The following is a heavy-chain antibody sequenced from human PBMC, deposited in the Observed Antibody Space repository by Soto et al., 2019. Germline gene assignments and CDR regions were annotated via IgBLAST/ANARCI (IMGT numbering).Heavy chain of an antibody. V-gene: IGHV3-11*05. CDR2: ISSSSSYT. CDR3: ARGRARASSDY. Sequence: QVQLVESGGGLVKPGGSLRLSCAASGFTFSDYYMSWISQAPGKGLEWVSYISSSSSYTNYADSVKGRFTISRDNAKNSLYLQMNSLRAEDTAVYYCARGRARASSDYWGQGTLVTVSS. J-gene: IGHJ4*02. D-gene: IGHD1-26*01. CDR1: GFTFSDYY.